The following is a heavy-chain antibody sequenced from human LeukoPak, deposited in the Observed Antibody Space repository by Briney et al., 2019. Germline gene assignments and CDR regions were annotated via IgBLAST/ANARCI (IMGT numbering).Heavy chain of an antibody. CDR3: ARGGGRGYSCGLYYFDY. D-gene: IGHD5-18*01. V-gene: IGHV4-59*01. CDR2: IHYSGNT. CDR1: GGSFSGFY. Sequence: SETLSLTCTVSGGSFSGFYWSWIRQPPGKGLEWIGYIHYSGNTKYNPSLKSRVAISVDTSNNQFSLRLSSVTAADTAAYYCARGGGRGYSCGLYYFDYWGQGTLVTVSS. J-gene: IGHJ4*02.